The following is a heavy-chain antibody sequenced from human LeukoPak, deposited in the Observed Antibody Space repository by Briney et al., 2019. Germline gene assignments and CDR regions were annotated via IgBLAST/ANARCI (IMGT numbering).Heavy chain of an antibody. Sequence: ASVKVSCKASGCTFTNYGITWVRQAPGQGLEWMGWISAYNGNTNYAQKLQGRVTMTTDTSTSTAYMELRSLRSDDTAVYYCARDNGWDYYDSSGPGFGSWGQGTLVTVSS. V-gene: IGHV1-18*01. J-gene: IGHJ4*02. CDR3: ARDNGWDYYDSSGPGFGS. CDR1: GCTFTNYG. D-gene: IGHD3-22*01. CDR2: ISAYNGNT.